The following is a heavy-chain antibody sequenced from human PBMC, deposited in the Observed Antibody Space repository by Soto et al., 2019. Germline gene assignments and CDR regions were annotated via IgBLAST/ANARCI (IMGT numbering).Heavy chain of an antibody. CDR1: GFTFSSYA. V-gene: IGHV3-30-3*01. CDR3: ARDRLAAAGYYYYGMDV. Sequence: QVQLVESGGGVVQPGRSLRLSCAASGFTFSSYAMHWVRQAPGKGLEWVAVISYDGSNKYYADSVKGRFTISRDNSKNTLYLHMNSLRAEDTAVYYCARDRLAAAGYYYYGMDVWGQGTTVTVSS. J-gene: IGHJ6*02. CDR2: ISYDGSNK. D-gene: IGHD6-13*01.